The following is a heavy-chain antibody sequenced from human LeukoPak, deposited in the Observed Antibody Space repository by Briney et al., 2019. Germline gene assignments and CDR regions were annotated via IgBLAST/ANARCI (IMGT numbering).Heavy chain of an antibody. CDR2: ISGSGGST. CDR1: GFTFSTYA. V-gene: IGHV3-23*01. CDR3: AEGFWSGYLGGAFDI. D-gene: IGHD3-3*01. J-gene: IGHJ3*02. Sequence: GESLRLSCAASGFTFSTYAMSWVRQAPGRGLEWVSTISGSGGSTYYADSVKGRFTISRDSSKHTLYLQMNSLRAEDTAVYYCAEGFWSGYLGGAFDIWGQGTMDTVSS.